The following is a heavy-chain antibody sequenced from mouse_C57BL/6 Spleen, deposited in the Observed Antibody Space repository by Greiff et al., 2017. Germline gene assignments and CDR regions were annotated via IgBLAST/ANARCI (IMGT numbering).Heavy chain of an antibody. Sequence: EVKLVESGPGLVKPSQSLSLTCSVTGYSITSGYYWNWIRQFPGNKLEWMGYISYDGSNNYNPSLKNRISITRDTSKNQFFLKLNSVTTEDTATYYCARDNYGPYWYFDVWGTGTTVTVSS. CDR2: ISYDGSN. D-gene: IGHD1-1*01. V-gene: IGHV3-6*01. CDR1: GYSITSGYY. CDR3: ARDNYGPYWYFDV. J-gene: IGHJ1*03.